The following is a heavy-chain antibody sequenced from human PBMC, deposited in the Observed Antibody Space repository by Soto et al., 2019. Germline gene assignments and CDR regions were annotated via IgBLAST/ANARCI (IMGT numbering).Heavy chain of an antibody. CDR2: MNPNSGNT. V-gene: IGHV1-8*01. Sequence: QVQLVQSGAEVKKPGASVKVSCKASGYTFTSYDINWVRQATGQGLEWMGWMNPNSGNTGYEQKFQGRVTMTRNTSISTAYMELSSLRSEDTAVYYCARASSWYYFYYGMDVWGQGTTVTVSS. CDR3: ARASSWYYFYYGMDV. CDR1: GYTFTSYD. J-gene: IGHJ6*02.